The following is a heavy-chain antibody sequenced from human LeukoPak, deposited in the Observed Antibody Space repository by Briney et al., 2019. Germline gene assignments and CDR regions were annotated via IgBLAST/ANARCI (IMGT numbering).Heavy chain of an antibody. CDR3: ARVQRGVRSPTDY. V-gene: IGHV3-23*01. CDR2: ISGSGGTT. Sequence: TGGSLRLSCAVSGCTFSSYAMSCVRQAPGRGLEWVSTISGSGGTTYYADSVKGRFTISRDNSKSTLYLQMNSLRAEDTAVYYCARVQRGVRSPTDYWGQGTLVTVSS. J-gene: IGHJ4*02. CDR1: GCTFSSYA. D-gene: IGHD4-17*01.